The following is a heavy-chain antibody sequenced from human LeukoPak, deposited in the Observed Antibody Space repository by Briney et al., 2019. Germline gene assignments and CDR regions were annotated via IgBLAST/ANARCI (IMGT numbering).Heavy chain of an antibody. CDR1: GGTFSSYA. CDR2: IIPIFVIS. Sequence: ASVKVSCKASGGTFSSYAISWVRPAPGHGLEWMGRIIPIFVISNYAQKFLGRVTITADKSTSTAYMELSSLRSEDTAVYYCARDTRARGYCSGGSCSYFDYWGQGTLVTVSS. D-gene: IGHD2-15*01. CDR3: ARDTRARGYCSGGSCSYFDY. J-gene: IGHJ4*02. V-gene: IGHV1-69*04.